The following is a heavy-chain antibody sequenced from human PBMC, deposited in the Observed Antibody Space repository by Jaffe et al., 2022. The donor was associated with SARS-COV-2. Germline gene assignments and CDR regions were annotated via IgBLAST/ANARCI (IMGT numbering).Heavy chain of an antibody. Sequence: QVQLVESGGGVVQPGRSLRLSCAASGFTFSYYAMQWVRQAPGKGLEWVAVIAYDGKSKFYADSVKGRFTLSRDNSKNTMYMEMNSLRPEDTAMYFCARDYDIAAAGRGYFDYWGQGTLVTVSA. CDR3: ARDYDIAAAGRGYFDY. CDR1: GFTFSYYA. V-gene: IGHV3-30*04. CDR2: IAYDGKSK. J-gene: IGHJ4*02. D-gene: IGHD6-13*01.